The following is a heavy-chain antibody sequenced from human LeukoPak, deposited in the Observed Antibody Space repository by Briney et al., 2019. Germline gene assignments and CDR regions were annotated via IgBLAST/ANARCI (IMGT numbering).Heavy chain of an antibody. CDR3: ARGAYGDYYFDY. Sequence: GVCLRLSCAASGFTFSICTMNWVRQAPGKGLEWVSYISGSSTTIYYADSVKGRFTISRDNAKNSLYLQMNSLRAEDTAVYYCARGAYGDYYFDYWGQGTLVTVSS. V-gene: IGHV3-48*01. CDR1: GFTFSICT. CDR2: ISGSSTTI. D-gene: IGHD4-17*01. J-gene: IGHJ4*02.